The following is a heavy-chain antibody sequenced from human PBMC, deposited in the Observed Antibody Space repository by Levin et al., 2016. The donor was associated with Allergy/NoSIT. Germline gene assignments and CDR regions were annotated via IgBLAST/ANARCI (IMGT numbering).Heavy chain of an antibody. CDR2: IFSNDEK. J-gene: IGHJ5*02. V-gene: IGHV2-26*01. Sequence: RQAPGKALEWLAHIFSNDEKSYSTSLKSRLTISKDTSKSQVVLTMTNMDPVDTATYYCARINRIYYGSGSGINWFDPWGQGTLVTVSS. D-gene: IGHD3-10*01. CDR3: ARINRIYYGSGSGINWFDP.